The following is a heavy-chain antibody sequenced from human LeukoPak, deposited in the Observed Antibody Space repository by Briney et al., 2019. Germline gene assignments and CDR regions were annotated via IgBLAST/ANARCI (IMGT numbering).Heavy chain of an antibody. V-gene: IGHV4-34*01. D-gene: IGHD3-22*01. Sequence: SETVSLTCAVHGGSFSGYYWSWIRQPPGKGLEWIGEINHSGSTNYNPSLKSRVTISVDTSKNQFSLKLSPVTAADTAVYYCARGPYYDSSGYCVVWGQGTLVTVSS. CDR1: GGSFSGYY. CDR3: ARGPYYDSSGYCVV. CDR2: INHSGST. J-gene: IGHJ4*02.